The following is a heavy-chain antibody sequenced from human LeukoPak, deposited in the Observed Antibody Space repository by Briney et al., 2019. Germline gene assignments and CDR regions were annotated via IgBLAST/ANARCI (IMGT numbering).Heavy chain of an antibody. J-gene: IGHJ3*02. CDR1: GGSISSYS. D-gene: IGHD3-22*01. CDR2: IYYSGST. CDR3: ARHYYDSREDAFDI. V-gene: IGHV4-59*08. Sequence: SETLSLTCTVSGGSISSYSWSWIRQPPGKGLEWIGYIYYSGSTNYNPSLKSRVTISVDTSKNQFSLQLSSVTAADTAVYYCARHYYDSREDAFDIWGQGTMVTVSS.